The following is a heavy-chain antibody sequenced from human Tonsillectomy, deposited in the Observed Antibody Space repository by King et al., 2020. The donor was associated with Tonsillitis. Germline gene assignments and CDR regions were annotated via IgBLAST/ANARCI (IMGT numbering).Heavy chain of an antibody. CDR1: GFTFSSYA. V-gene: IGHV3-30*04. Sequence: VQLVESGGGVVQPGRSLRLSCAASGFTFSSYAMHWVRQAPGKGLEWVAVISYDGSNKDYADSVKGRFTISRDNSKNTLYLQMNSLRTEDTAVYYCAREDWDYYGSGGYPNAFDIWGQGTMVTVSS. CDR2: ISYDGSNK. CDR3: AREDWDYYGSGGYPNAFDI. D-gene: IGHD3-22*01. J-gene: IGHJ3*02.